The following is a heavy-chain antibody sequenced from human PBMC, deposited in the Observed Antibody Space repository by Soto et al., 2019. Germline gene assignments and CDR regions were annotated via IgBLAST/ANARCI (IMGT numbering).Heavy chain of an antibody. CDR2: IWYDGSNK. CDR1: GFRFSSHG. J-gene: IGHJ4*02. V-gene: IGHV3-33*08. CDR3: GPDTHDY. Sequence: GGSLRLSCAASGFRFSSHGMHWIRQAPGKGLEWVAVIWYDGSNKYYADSVKGRFIISRDNSKNTLYLQMNSLRVEDTAVYYCGPDTHDYWGQGTLVTVSS.